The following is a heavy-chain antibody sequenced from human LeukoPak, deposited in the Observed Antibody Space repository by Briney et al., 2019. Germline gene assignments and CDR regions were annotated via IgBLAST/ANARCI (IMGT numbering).Heavy chain of an antibody. CDR1: GGSFSGYY. D-gene: IGHD6-13*01. J-gene: IGHJ4*02. CDR3: ASAVFGAAAGTR. CDR2: INHSGST. V-gene: IGHV4-34*01. Sequence: SETLSLTCAVYGGSFSGYYWSWIRQPPGKGLEWIGEINHSGSTNYNPSLKSRVTTSVDTSKNQFSLKLSSVTAADTAVYYCASAVFGAAAGTRWGQGTLVTVSS.